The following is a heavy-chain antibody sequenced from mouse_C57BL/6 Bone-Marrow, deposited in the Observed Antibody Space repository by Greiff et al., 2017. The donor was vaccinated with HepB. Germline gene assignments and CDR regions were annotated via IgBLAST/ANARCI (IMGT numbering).Heavy chain of an antibody. D-gene: IGHD3-2*02. CDR1: GFNIKDDY. CDR3: TGDSSGYGGFAY. J-gene: IGHJ3*01. Sequence: VQLQQSGAELVRPGASVKLSCTASGFNIKDDYMHWVKQRPEQGLEWIGWIDPENGDTEYASKFQGKATITADTSSNTAYLQLSSLTSEDTAVYYCTGDSSGYGGFAYWGQGGRVTVSA. CDR2: IDPENGDT. V-gene: IGHV14-4*01.